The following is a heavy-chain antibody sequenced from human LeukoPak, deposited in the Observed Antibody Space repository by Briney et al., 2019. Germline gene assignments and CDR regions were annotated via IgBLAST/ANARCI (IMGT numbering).Heavy chain of an antibody. CDR3: VKDQPVCNK. Sequence: GESLRLSCAAPGFTFTDYGLHWARQAPGKGLEWVAFIRSDGSNEFYADSVKGRFFISRDNSKNALYLQMNSLRTEDPAVYYCVKDQPVCNKWGQGALVTVSS. D-gene: IGHD1-14*01. J-gene: IGHJ4*02. CDR1: GFTFTDYG. CDR2: IRSDGSNE. V-gene: IGHV3-30*02.